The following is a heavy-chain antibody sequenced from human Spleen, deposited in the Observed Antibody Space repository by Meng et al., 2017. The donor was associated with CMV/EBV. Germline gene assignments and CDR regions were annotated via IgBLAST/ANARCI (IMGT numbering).Heavy chain of an antibody. CDR1: GSISSSSYY. J-gene: IGHJ4*02. V-gene: IGHV4-39*07. Sequence: ETLSLTCPVSGSISSSSYYWGWIRQTPGKGLEWIGSIYYSGSTYHNPSLKSRVIMSVDTSKKQVSLKLSSVTAADTAVYYCARGEGVIHGGYFDFWGQGTLVTVSS. D-gene: IGHD3-10*01. CDR2: IYYSGST. CDR3: ARGEGVIHGGYFDF.